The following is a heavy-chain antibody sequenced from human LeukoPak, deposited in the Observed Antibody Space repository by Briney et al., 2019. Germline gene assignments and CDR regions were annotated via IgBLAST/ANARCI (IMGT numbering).Heavy chain of an antibody. CDR3: ARGNYYDSSGYFGTDRINAFDI. CDR2: IYYSGST. J-gene: IGHJ3*02. CDR1: GGSVSSGSYY. V-gene: IGHV4-61*01. D-gene: IGHD3-22*01. Sequence: SETLSLTCTVSGGSVSSGSYYWSWIRQPPGKGLEWIGYIYYSGSTNYNPSLKSRVTISVDTSKNQFSLKLSSVTAADTAVYYCARGNYYDSSGYFGTDRINAFDIWGQGTMVTVSS.